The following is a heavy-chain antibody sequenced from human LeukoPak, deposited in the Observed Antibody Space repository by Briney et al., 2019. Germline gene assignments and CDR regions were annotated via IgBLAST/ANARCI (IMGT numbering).Heavy chain of an antibody. J-gene: IGHJ4*02. D-gene: IGHD5-12*01. CDR3: AKAGLIIVATVFDY. Sequence: GGSLRLSCAASGFTFSSYGMHWVRQAPGKGLEWVAVISYDGSNKYYADSVKGRFTISRDNSENTLYLQMNSLRAEDTAVYYCAKAGLIIVATVFDYWGQGTLVTVSS. CDR2: ISYDGSNK. CDR1: GFTFSSYG. V-gene: IGHV3-30*18.